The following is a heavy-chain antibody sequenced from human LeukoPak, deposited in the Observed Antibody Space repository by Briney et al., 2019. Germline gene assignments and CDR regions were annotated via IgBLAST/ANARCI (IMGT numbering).Heavy chain of an antibody. D-gene: IGHD3-16*01. CDR1: GYTFTSYA. CDR3: ARGLPIMITFGGVSEIDY. V-gene: IGHV1-3*01. J-gene: IGHJ4*02. CDR2: INAGNGNT. Sequence: ASVKVSCKASGYTFTSYAMHWVRQAPGQRLEWMGWINAGNGNTKYSQKFQGRVTMTRNTSISTAYMELSSLRSEDTAVYYCARGLPIMITFGGVSEIDYWGQGTLVTVSS.